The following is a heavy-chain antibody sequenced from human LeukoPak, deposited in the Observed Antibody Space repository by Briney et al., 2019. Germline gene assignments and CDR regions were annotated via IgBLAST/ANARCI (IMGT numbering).Heavy chain of an antibody. CDR1: GFTFTTYG. CDR3: AKDSDGDYVLGGFDY. Sequence: QSGGSLRLSCAASGFTFTTYGMNWVRQAPGKGLEWVSYISSGRSTIYYADSVKGRFTISRDNSKNTLYLQMNSLRAEDTAVYYCAKDSDGDYVLGGFDYWGQGTLVTVSS. V-gene: IGHV3-48*01. J-gene: IGHJ4*02. D-gene: IGHD4-17*01. CDR2: ISSGRSTI.